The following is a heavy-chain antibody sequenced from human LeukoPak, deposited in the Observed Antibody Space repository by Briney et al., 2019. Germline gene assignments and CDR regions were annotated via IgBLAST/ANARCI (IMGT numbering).Heavy chain of an antibody. Sequence: GSLRLSCVASGFTFSSYSMSWVRQPPGKGLEWIGSIYYSGSTYYNPSLKSRVTISVDTSKNQFSLKLSSVTAADTAVYYCARVPGKWFGEFSTPRFDYWGQGTLVTVSS. V-gene: IGHV4-39*07. CDR2: IYYSGST. CDR1: GFTFSSYS. J-gene: IGHJ4*02. D-gene: IGHD3-10*01. CDR3: ARVPGKWFGEFSTPRFDY.